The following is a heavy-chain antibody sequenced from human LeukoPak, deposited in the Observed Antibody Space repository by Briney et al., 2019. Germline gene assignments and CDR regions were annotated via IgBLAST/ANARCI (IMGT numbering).Heavy chain of an antibody. D-gene: IGHD3-3*01. CDR2: ISAYNGNT. J-gene: IGHJ4*02. CDR1: GYTFTSYG. CDR3: ARDSDFWSGQAFDY. V-gene: IGHV1-18*01. Sequence: EASVKVSCKASGYTFTSYGISWVRQAPGQGLEWMGWISAYNGNTNYAQKLQGRVTMTTDTSTSTAYMELRSLRSDDTAVYYCARDSDFWSGQAFDYWGQGTLVTVSS.